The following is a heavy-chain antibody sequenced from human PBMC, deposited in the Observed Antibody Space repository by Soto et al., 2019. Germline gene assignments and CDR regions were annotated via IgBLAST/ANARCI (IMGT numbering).Heavy chain of an antibody. CDR2: IIPILGIA. CDR1: GGTFSRCA. V-gene: IGHV1-69*13. Sequence: GASVKVSCKASGGTFSRCAISWVRQAPGQGLEWMGGIIPILGIANNAQEFQGRVTITADESTNTAYMELSSLRSEDTAVYYCARDRSQGGYYDSSGYFLEAFDMWGPGTMVTVSS. D-gene: IGHD3-22*01. J-gene: IGHJ3*02. CDR3: ARDRSQGGYYDSSGYFLEAFDM.